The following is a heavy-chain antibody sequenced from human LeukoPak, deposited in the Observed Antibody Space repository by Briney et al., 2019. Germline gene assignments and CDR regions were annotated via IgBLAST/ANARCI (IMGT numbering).Heavy chain of an antibody. J-gene: IGHJ6*02. D-gene: IGHD4-11*01. Sequence: GESLKISCKGSGYSFSSYWIGWVHQMPGKGLEWMGIIYPGDSDTRYSPSFQGQVTISADKSISTAYLQWSSLKASDTAMYYCARSLYSSYYYYGMDVWGHGPTVTVSS. CDR2: IYPGDSDT. CDR1: GYSFSSYW. CDR3: ARSLYSSYYYYGMDV. V-gene: IGHV5-51*07.